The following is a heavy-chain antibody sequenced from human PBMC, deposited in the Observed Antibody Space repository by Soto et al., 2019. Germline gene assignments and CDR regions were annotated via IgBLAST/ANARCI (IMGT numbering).Heavy chain of an antibody. CDR2: ISGSSTYI. V-gene: IGHV3-21*02. CDR3: ARDRCSGGSCYRTYAFDL. CDR1: GLSVSWEY. J-gene: IGHJ3*01. Sequence: EVQLVESGGGLFQPGGSLRISCAGSGLSVSWEYISWVRQPPGKGLEWVSSISGSSTYIYYADSVKGRFTISRDNAKNSLYLQMNSLRVEDTAVYYCARDRCSGGSCYRTYAFDLWGRGTLVTVSS. D-gene: IGHD2-15*01.